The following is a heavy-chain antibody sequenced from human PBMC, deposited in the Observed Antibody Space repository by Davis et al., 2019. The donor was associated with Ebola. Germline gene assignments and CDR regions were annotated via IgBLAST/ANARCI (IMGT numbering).Heavy chain of an antibody. J-gene: IGHJ4*02. D-gene: IGHD2-2*01. CDR1: AFTFSSYW. Sequence: PGRSLRLSCAASAFTFSSYWMHWVRQAPGTGLVWVSRTNSDGSITSYADSVKGRFTISRDNAKNTLYLQMNSLRDEDTAVYYCARGTHYAHDYWGQGTLVTVSS. CDR3: ARGTHYAHDY. CDR2: TNSDGSIT. V-gene: IGHV3-74*01.